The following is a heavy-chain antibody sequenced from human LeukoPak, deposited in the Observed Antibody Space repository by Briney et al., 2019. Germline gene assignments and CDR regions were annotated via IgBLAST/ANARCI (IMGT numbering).Heavy chain of an antibody. V-gene: IGHV4-39*07. J-gene: IGHJ4*02. CDR2: IYYSGST. Sequence: SETLSLTCTVSGASISSSSNYWGWVRQPPGKGLEWIGSIYYSGSTYYNPSLKSRVTISVDTSKNQFSLKLSSVTAADTAVYYCARYCSGGSCYSSFDYWGQGTLVTVSS. D-gene: IGHD2-15*01. CDR1: GASISSSSNY. CDR3: ARYCSGGSCYSSFDY.